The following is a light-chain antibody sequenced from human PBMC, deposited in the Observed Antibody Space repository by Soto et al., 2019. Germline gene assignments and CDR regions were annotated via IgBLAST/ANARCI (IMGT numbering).Light chain of an antibody. CDR2: DAS. Sequence: ETVLTQSPGTLSLSPGERATLSCRASQSVSSYLAWYQQKPGQAPRLLIYDASNRATGIPARFSGSGSGTDFTLTISSLEPEDFAVYYCQQRSNWPPGTFGGGTKVEIK. V-gene: IGKV3-11*01. CDR3: QQRSNWPPGT. CDR1: QSVSSY. J-gene: IGKJ4*01.